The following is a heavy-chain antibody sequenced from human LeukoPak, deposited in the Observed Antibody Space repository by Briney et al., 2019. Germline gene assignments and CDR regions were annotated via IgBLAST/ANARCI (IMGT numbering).Heavy chain of an antibody. CDR3: ASIPGIAAAVHYYYGMDV. Sequence: GGSLRLSCAASGFTFSSYWMHWVRQAPGKGLVWVSRINTDGSSTNYADSVKGRFTISRDNSKNTLYLQMNSLRAEDMAVYYCASIPGIAAAVHYYYGMDVWGQGTTVTVSS. J-gene: IGHJ6*02. V-gene: IGHV3-74*01. D-gene: IGHD6-13*01. CDR1: GFTFSSYW. CDR2: INTDGSST.